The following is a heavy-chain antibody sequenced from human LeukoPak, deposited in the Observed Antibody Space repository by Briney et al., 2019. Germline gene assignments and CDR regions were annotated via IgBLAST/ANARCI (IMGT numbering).Heavy chain of an antibody. J-gene: IGHJ6*02. D-gene: IGHD4-23*01. CDR3: AKDSLRWSYFYYGMDV. CDR2: ISYAGSNK. V-gene: IGHV3-30*18. Sequence: GGSLRLSCAASGFXLSSYGTHWVRQAPGKGLEWVAVISYAGSNKYYVDSVKGRFTISRDNSKNTLYLQMNSLRAEDTAVYYCAKDSLRWSYFYYGMDVWGQGTTVTVSS. CDR1: GFXLSSYG.